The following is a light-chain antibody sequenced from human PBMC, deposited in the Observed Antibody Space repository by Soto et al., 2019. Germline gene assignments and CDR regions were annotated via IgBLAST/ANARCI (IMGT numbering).Light chain of an antibody. CDR3: QSHDSSLSAYV. CDR1: SSNIGAGYD. J-gene: IGLJ1*01. Sequence: QSVLTQPPSVSGSPGQRVTISCTWSSSNIGAGYDVHWYQQLPGTGPKLLISGNSNRPSGVPDRFSGSRSGTSASLAITGLQAEDEADYYCQSHDSSLSAYVFGTGTKVTVL. CDR2: GNS. V-gene: IGLV1-40*01.